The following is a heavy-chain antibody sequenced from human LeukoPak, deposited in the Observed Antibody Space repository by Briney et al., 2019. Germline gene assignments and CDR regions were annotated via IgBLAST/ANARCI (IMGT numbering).Heavy chain of an antibody. J-gene: IGHJ6*02. CDR2: IDPASGDT. CDR1: GSTFIYY. CDR3: ARLLTLAGDQGMDV. Sequence: ASVRVSCKASGSTFIYYIQWVRQAPGQGLEWMGWIDPASGDTKYAQKFQGRVSVTSDMSITTAFLELRSLRSDDTAVYYCARLLTLAGDQGMDVWGQGTTVTVSS. D-gene: IGHD3-10*01. V-gene: IGHV1-2*02.